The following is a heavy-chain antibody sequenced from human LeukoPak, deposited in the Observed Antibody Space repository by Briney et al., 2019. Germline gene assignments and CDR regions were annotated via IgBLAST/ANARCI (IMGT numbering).Heavy chain of an antibody. J-gene: IGHJ6*02. Sequence: QPGGSLRLSCAASEFTVSSNYMHWVRQAPGKGLEWVSLIYIGGNTFYADSVKGRFTISRDNSKNTLYLQMNSLRAEDTAVYYCARGDGSGSYPGYYYGMDVWGQGTTVTVSS. D-gene: IGHD3-10*01. CDR2: IYIGGNT. CDR1: EFTVSSNY. CDR3: ARGDGSGSYPGYYYGMDV. V-gene: IGHV3-53*01.